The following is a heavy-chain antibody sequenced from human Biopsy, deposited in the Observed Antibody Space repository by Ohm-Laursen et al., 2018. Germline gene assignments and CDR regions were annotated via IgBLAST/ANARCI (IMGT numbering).Heavy chain of an antibody. Sequence: SSVKVSCKASGGTFSSDIFAWVRQAPGQSPEWMGDVMPFFGTAQYAPKLQGRVSMTADKTTYTAYMELTSLTSEDTAVYFCARHYYDTSGYNWFDPWGQGTLVTVSS. J-gene: IGHJ5*02. CDR3: ARHYYDTSGYNWFDP. CDR1: GGTFSSDI. V-gene: IGHV1-69*06. D-gene: IGHD3-22*01. CDR2: VMPFFGTA.